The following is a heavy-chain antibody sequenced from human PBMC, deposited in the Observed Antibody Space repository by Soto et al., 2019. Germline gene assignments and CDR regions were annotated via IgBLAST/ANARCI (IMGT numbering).Heavy chain of an antibody. CDR2: IKSKSDGETT. CDR3: TRDAPVAGLSHYDY. CDR1: GLTLSNAW. J-gene: IGHJ4*02. D-gene: IGHD6-19*01. V-gene: IGHV3-15*07. Sequence: EVQLVESGGGLVKPGGSLRLSCAASGLTLSNAWMNWVRQAPGKGLEWVGRIKSKSDGETTDYAAPVKGRFTVSRDDAKNTLYLQMNSLKSEDTGVYYCTRDAPVAGLSHYDYWGQGTLVTVSS.